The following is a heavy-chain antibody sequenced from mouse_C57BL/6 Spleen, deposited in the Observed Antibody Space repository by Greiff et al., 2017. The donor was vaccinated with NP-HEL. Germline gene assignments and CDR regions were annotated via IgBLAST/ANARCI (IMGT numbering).Heavy chain of an antibody. CDR1: GYTFTSYW. V-gene: IGHV1-69*01. D-gene: IGHD1-1*01. J-gene: IGHJ3*01. CDR2: IDPSDSYT. Sequence: QVQLQQPGAELVMPGASVKLSCKASGYTFTSYWMHWVKQRPGQGLEWIGEIDPSDSYTNYNQKFKGKSTLTVDKSSSTAYMQLSSLTSEDSAVYYCARGTRYYGSSYWGQGTLVTVSA. CDR3: ARGTRYYGSSY.